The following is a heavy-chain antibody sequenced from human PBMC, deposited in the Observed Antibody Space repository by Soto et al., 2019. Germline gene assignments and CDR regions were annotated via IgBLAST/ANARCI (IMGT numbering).Heavy chain of an antibody. CDR3: ARDSLVAGTDAFDI. D-gene: IGHD6-19*01. J-gene: IGHJ3*02. V-gene: IGHV3-7*01. CDR1: GFTFSSYW. CDR2: IKQDGSEK. Sequence: GGSLILSCAASGFTFSSYWMSWVRQAPGKGLEWVANIKQDGSEKYYVDSVKGRFTISRDNAKNSLYLQMNSLRAEDTAVYYCARDSLVAGTDAFDIWGQGTMVTVSS.